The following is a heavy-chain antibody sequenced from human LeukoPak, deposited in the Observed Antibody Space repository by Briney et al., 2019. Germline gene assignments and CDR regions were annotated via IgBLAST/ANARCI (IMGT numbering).Heavy chain of an antibody. CDR2: ISGSGGST. CDR3: AKVYALTRKYYFDY. Sequence: GGSLRLYCAASGFTFSSYAMSWVRQAPGKGLEWVSAISGSGGSTYYADSVKGRFTISRDNSKNTLYLQMNSLRAEDTAVYYCAKVYALTRKYYFDYWGQGTLVTVSS. J-gene: IGHJ4*02. D-gene: IGHD2-2*01. V-gene: IGHV3-23*01. CDR1: GFTFSSYA.